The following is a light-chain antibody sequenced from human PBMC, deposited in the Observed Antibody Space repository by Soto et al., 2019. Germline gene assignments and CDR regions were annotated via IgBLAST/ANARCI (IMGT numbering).Light chain of an antibody. J-gene: IGKJ1*01. CDR3: LQHSNWPST. V-gene: IGKV3D-15*01. CDR2: GST. CDR1: QSVSSN. Sequence: EIVMTQSPATLSLSPGERATLSCRASQSVSSNIAWYQQKPGQAPRLLIYGSTTRATGIPARFSGRLSETEFTLTTSSLQSEDFAVYYCLQHSNWPSTLGQGTKVDIK.